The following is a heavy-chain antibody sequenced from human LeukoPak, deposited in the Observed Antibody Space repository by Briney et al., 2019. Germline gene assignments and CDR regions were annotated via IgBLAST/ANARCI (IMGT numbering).Heavy chain of an antibody. J-gene: IGHJ4*02. CDR2: INHSGST. Sequence: SETLSLTCAVYGGSFSGYYWSWIRQPPGKGLEWIGEINHSGSTNYNPSLKSRVTISVDTSKNQFSLKLSSVTAADTAVYYCARDAVPGYSSGLLDYWGQGTLVTVSS. V-gene: IGHV4-34*01. CDR1: GGSFSGYY. D-gene: IGHD6-19*01. CDR3: ARDAVPGYSSGLLDY.